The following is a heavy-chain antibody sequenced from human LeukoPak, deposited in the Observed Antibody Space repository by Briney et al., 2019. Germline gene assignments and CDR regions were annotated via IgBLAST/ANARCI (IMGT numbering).Heavy chain of an antibody. V-gene: IGHV3-15*07. CDR2: IRSNSDGGTV. CDR1: GFTFSNAW. J-gene: IGHJ5*02. D-gene: IGHD3-22*01. CDR3: ATDFYDST. Sequence: GGSLRLSCATSGFTFSNAWMNWVRQAPGKGLEWVGRIRSNSDGGTVDYAAPVKGRFTLSRDDSKTTLYLQMNSLQTEDTAVYCCATDFYDSTWGQGTLVTVSS.